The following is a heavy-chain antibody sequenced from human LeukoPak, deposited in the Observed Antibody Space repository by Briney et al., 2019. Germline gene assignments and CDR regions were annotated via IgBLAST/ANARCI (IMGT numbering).Heavy chain of an antibody. V-gene: IGHV1-18*01. CDR1: GYTFTSYG. Sequence: GASVKVSCKASGYTFTSYGISWVRQAPGQGLEWMGWISAYNGNTNYAQKLQGRVTMTTDTSTSTAYMELRSLRSDDTAVYYCARAGVNYYGSGSLYDYWGQGTLVTVSS. D-gene: IGHD3-10*01. CDR3: ARAGVNYYGSGSLYDY. J-gene: IGHJ4*02. CDR2: ISAYNGNT.